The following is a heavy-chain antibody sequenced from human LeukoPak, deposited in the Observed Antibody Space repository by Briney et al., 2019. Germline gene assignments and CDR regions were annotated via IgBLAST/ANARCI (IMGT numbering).Heavy chain of an antibody. Sequence: GGSLRLSCAASGFTFSSYAMSWVRQAPGKGLEWVSGISGGGGSTYYADSVKGRFTISRDNSKNTLYLQMNSLRAEDTAVYYCAKDNGIVAPSIPLDYWGQGTLVTVSS. J-gene: IGHJ4*02. CDR3: AKDNGIVAPSIPLDY. V-gene: IGHV3-23*01. CDR2: ISGGGGST. CDR1: GFTFSSYA. D-gene: IGHD5-12*01.